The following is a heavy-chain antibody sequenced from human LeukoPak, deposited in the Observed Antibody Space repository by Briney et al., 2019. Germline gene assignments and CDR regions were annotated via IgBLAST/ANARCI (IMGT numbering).Heavy chain of an antibody. CDR1: GYTFTNSY. J-gene: IGHJ3*01. CDR2: INPDGGNT. Sequence: GASVKVSCKASGYTFTNSYIHWVRLAPGQVGGWMGLINPDGGNTNYAQNFQGRVTLTRDTSTSTVYMELSSLRSEDTAIYYCARIRDGYNDAYDLWGQGTVVTVPS. CDR3: ARIRDGYNDAYDL. D-gene: IGHD5-24*01. V-gene: IGHV1-46*01.